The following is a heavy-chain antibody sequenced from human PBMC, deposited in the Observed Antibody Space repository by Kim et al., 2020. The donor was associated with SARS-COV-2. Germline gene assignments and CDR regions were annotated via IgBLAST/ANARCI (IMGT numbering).Heavy chain of an antibody. Sequence: GGSLRLSCAASGFTFSSYSMNWVRQAPGKGLEWVSSISSSSSYIYYADSVKGRFTISRDNAKNSLYLQMNSLRAEDTAVYYCARDLSGDLLSCDFDYWGQGTLVTVSS. J-gene: IGHJ4*02. D-gene: IGHD3-10*01. CDR3: ARDLSGDLLSCDFDY. CDR2: ISSSSSYI. CDR1: GFTFSSYS. V-gene: IGHV3-21*01.